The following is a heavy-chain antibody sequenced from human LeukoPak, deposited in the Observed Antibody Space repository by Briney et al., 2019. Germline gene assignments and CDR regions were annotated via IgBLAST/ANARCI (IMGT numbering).Heavy chain of an antibody. D-gene: IGHD5-24*01. CDR1: GYTFTNYG. J-gene: IGHJ4*02. CDR3: ARRDGYNEKTFEF. Sequence: ASVTVSCKASGYTFTNYGISWVRQAPGQGLEWMGWISAYSGDTNYAQKLQGRLTMTTDTSPSTAYLELRSLTSDDTAMYYCARRDGYNEKTFEFWGQGTLVTVSS. CDR2: ISAYSGDT. V-gene: IGHV1-18*01.